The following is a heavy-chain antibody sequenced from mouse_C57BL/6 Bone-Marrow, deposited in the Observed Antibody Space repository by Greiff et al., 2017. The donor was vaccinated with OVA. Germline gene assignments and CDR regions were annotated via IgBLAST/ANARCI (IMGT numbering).Heavy chain of an antibody. V-gene: IGHV14-2*01. CDR2: IDPEDGET. CDR1: GFNIKDYY. D-gene: IGHD2-5*01. J-gene: IGHJ4*01. Sequence: EVQRVESGAELVKPGASVKLSCTASGFNIKDYYMHWVKQRTEQGLEWIGRIDPEDGETKYAPKFQGKATITADTSSNTAYLQLSSLTSEDTAVYYCASPAYYSNYFYAMDYWGQGTSVTVSS. CDR3: ASPAYYSNYFYAMDY.